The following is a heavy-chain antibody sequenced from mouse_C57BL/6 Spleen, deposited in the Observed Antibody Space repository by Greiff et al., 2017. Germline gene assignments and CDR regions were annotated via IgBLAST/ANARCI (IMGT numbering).Heavy chain of an antibody. Sequence: QVQLQQPGAELVMPGASVKLSCKASGYTFTSYWMHWVKQRPGQGLEWIGEIDPSDSYTNYNQKFKGKSTLTVDKSSSTAYMQLSSLTSEDSAVYYCARKGGGNIIDSDVAYAMDYWGQGTSVTVSS. CDR1: GYTFTSYW. CDR2: IDPSDSYT. CDR3: ARKGGGNIIDSDVAYAMDY. J-gene: IGHJ4*01. V-gene: IGHV1-69*01. D-gene: IGHD2-4*01.